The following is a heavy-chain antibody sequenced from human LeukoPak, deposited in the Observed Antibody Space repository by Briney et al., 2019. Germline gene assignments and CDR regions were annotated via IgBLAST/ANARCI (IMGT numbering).Heavy chain of an antibody. CDR2: IYSSGSS. D-gene: IGHD2-8*02. V-gene: IGHV4-4*07. J-gene: IGHJ4*02. CDR3: ARGCVVSSGTGIDY. CDR1: GGSISSSY. Sequence: SETLSLTCTVSGGSISSSYWSWIRQSAGKGLEWIGRIYSSGSSNYNPSLKSRVTMSVDTSKNQFSLELSSVTAADTAVYYCARGCVVSSGTGIDYWGQGTLVTVSS.